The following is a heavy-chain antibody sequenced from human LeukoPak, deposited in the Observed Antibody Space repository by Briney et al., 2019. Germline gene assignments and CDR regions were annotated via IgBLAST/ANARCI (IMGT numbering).Heavy chain of an antibody. V-gene: IGHV1-2*02. D-gene: IGHD4-23*01. J-gene: IGHJ3*02. CDR1: GYTFTGYY. CDR3: ARGRWNDAFDI. CDR2: INPNSGGT. Sequence: ASGKVSCMASGYTFTGYYMHWVRQAPGQGLEWMGWINPNSGGTNYAQKFQGRVTMTRDMSISTAYMELSRLRSDDTAVYYCARGRWNDAFDIWGQGTMVTVSS.